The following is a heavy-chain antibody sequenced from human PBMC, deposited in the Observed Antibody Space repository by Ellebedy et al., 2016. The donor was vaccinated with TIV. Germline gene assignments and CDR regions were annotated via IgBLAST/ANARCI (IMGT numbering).Heavy chain of an antibody. CDR3: ARMTSRGFSTPAY. J-gene: IGHJ4*02. CDR1: HFAIRGGYY. D-gene: IGHD5-12*01. CDR2: VFHSGST. V-gene: IGHV4-38-2*02. Sequence: GSLRLSXSVSHFAIRGGYYWGWIRQTPGKGLEWIGSVFHSGSTYYNPSLRSRVTMSVDTSKNQLSLKISSVTAADTAIYYCARMTSRGFSTPAYWGQGTLVIVSS.